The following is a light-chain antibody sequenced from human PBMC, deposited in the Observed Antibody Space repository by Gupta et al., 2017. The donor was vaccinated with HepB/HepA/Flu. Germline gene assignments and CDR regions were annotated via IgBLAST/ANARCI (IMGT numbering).Light chain of an antibody. CDR3: NSYTSSSTGV. V-gene: IGLV2-14*01. Sequence: QSSLPQPASVSGSPGQSITISCTGTSSDVGGYNYVSWYQQHPGKAPKLMIYDVSNRPSGVANRFSGSKAGNTASLTISGHQAEDEADYYCNSYTSSSTGVFGTGTKVTVL. J-gene: IGLJ1*01. CDR1: SSDVGGYNY. CDR2: DVS.